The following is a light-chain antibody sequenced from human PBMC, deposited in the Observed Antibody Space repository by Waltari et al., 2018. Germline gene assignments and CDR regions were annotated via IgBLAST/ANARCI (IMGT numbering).Light chain of an antibody. J-gene: IGLJ2*01. CDR2: DDS. Sequence: SYVLTQPPSVSVAPGKTAPITCGGDNIGSQGANWYQQRPGQAPVLVVYDDSDRPSDIPERFSGSISGNMATLTVSRVEAGDEADYYCQVWDSSRDLVLIGGGTKLTVL. CDR1: NIGSQG. V-gene: IGLV3-21*03. CDR3: QVWDSSRDLVL.